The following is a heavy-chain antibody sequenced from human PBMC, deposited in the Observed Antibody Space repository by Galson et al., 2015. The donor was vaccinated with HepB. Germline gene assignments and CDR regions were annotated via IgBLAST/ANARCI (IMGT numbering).Heavy chain of an antibody. J-gene: IGHJ6*02. V-gene: IGHV3-33*08. D-gene: IGHD6-19*01. CDR1: GFTFSSYG. Sequence: SLRLSCAASGFTFSSYGMHWVRQAPGKGLEWVSVIWYDGSNKYYADSVKGRFTISRDNAKNTLYLQMNSLRAEDTAVYYCARDLSDSVFVEQGIAVRRHGMAVWGQGTTVTVSS. CDR3: ARDLSDSVFVEQGIAVRRHGMAV. CDR2: IWYDGSNK.